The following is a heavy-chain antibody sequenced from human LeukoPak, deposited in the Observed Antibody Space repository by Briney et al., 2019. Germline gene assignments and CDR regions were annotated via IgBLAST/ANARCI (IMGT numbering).Heavy chain of an antibody. J-gene: IGHJ5*02. D-gene: IGHD3-10*01. CDR1: GYSFTSYW. CDR3: ARHRYYGSGSYHPFDP. V-gene: IGHV5-51*01. CDR2: IYPGDSDT. Sequence: GESLKISCKGSGYSFTSYWIGWVRQMPGKGLEWMGIIYPGDSDTRYSPSFQGQVTISADKSISTAYLQWSSLKASDTAMYYCARHRYYGSGSYHPFDPWGQGTLVTVSS.